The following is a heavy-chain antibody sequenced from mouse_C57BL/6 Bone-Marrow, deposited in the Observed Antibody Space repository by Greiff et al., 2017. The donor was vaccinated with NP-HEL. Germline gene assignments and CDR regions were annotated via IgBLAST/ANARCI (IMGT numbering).Heavy chain of an antibody. CDR2: IWTGGGT. Sequence: VKLVESGPGLVAPSQSLSITCTVSGFSLTSYAISWVRQPPGKGLEWLGVIWTGGGTNYNSALKSRLSISKDNSKSQVFLKMNSLQTDDTARYYCAREGALYRPYAMDYWGQGTSVTVSS. V-gene: IGHV2-9-1*01. CDR1: GFSLTSYA. J-gene: IGHJ4*01. CDR3: AREGALYRPYAMDY.